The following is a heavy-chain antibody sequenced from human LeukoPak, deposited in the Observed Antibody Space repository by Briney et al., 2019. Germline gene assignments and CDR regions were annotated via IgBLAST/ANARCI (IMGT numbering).Heavy chain of an antibody. D-gene: IGHD3-3*01. Sequence: LRLSCAASGFTFSSYAMSWVRQHPGKGLEWIGYIYYSGSTYYNPSLKSRVTISVDTSKNQFSLKLSSVTAADTAVYYCARSIITIFGEPFDYWGQGTLVTVSS. J-gene: IGHJ4*02. CDR1: GFTFSSYA. V-gene: IGHV4-31*02. CDR2: IYYSGST. CDR3: ARSIITIFGEPFDY.